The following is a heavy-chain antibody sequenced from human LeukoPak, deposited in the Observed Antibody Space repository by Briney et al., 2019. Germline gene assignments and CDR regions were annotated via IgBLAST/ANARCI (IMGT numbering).Heavy chain of an antibody. CDR1: GFTFSNHG. D-gene: IGHD1-1*01. J-gene: IGHJ5*02. Sequence: GGCLRLSCAASGFTFSNHGMHWVRQAPGKGLERVAPIWYDGSNKEYAESVKGRFTISRDNSKNTLYLQMNSLRDEDTAVYYCARDQGTSTTAPKRKGRFDPWGQGTLVTVSS. CDR2: IWYDGSNK. CDR3: ARDQGTSTTAPKRKGRFDP. V-gene: IGHV3-33*01.